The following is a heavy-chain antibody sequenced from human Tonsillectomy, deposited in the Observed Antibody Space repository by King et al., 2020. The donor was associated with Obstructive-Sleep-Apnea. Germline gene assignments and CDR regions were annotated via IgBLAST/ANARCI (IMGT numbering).Heavy chain of an antibody. CDR2: IIPIFGTA. J-gene: IGHJ4*02. CDR1: GGTFRSYA. V-gene: IGHV1-69*12. D-gene: IGHD3-22*01. CDR3: ARGRGGYSESSGYYSYFDY. Sequence: QLVQSGAEVKKPGSSVKVSCKASGGTFRSYAISWVRQAPGQGLEWMGGIIPIFGTANYAQNFQGKVTITADESTSTAYMELSSLRSEDTAVYYCARGRGGYSESSGYYSYFDYWGQGTLVTVSS.